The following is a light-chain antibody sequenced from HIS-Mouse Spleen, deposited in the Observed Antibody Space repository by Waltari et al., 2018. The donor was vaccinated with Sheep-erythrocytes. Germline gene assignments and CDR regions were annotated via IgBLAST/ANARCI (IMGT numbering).Light chain of an antibody. V-gene: IGLV2-11*01. Sequence: QSALTQPRSVSGSPGQSVTISCTGTSSDVGGYNYVSWYQQHPRQAPKLMIYDVSKRPAGVHDRFSGSKSGNTASLTISGLQAEHEADYSCCSDAGSYNHVFGTGTKVTVL. CDR1: SSDVGGYNY. CDR2: DVS. CDR3: CSDAGSYNHV. J-gene: IGLJ1*01.